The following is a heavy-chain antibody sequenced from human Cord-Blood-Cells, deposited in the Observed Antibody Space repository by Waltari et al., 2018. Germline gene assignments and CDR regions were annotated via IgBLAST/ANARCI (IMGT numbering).Heavy chain of an antibody. V-gene: IGHV4-34*01. CDR2: INHSGST. CDR1: GGSFSGYY. CDR3: ARRTPGIAAAGYFDY. Sequence: QVQLQQWGAGLLKPSETLSLTCAVYGGSFSGYYWCCLRQPPGKGLEWIGEINHSGSTNYHPSLKSRVTISVDTSKNQFSLKLSSVTAADTAVYYCARRTPGIAAAGYFDYWGQRTLVTVSS. D-gene: IGHD6-13*01. J-gene: IGHJ4*02.